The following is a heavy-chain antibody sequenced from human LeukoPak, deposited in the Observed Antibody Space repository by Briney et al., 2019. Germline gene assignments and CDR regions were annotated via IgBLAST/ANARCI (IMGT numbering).Heavy chain of an antibody. CDR1: GGSISSYY. Sequence: PSETLSLTCTVSGGSISSYYWSWIRQPPGKGLEWIGYIYYSGSTNYNPSLKSRVTISVDTSKNQFSLKLSSVTAADTAAYYCARDQGDCSGGSCYVWFDPWGQGTLVTVSS. D-gene: IGHD2-15*01. CDR2: IYYSGST. CDR3: ARDQGDCSGGSCYVWFDP. V-gene: IGHV4-59*01. J-gene: IGHJ5*02.